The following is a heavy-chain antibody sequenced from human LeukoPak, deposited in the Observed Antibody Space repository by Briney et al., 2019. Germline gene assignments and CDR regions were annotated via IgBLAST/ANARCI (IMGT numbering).Heavy chain of an antibody. D-gene: IGHD2-15*01. J-gene: IGHJ5*02. CDR3: AKDLSRYCSGGSCYYH. V-gene: IGHV3-23*01. CDR1: GFTFVNYA. Sequence: GGSLRLSCAASGFTFVNYAMSWVRQAPGKGLEWVSGISGSGGSTYYADSVKGRFTISRDNSKNTLYLQMNSLRAEDAAVYYCAKDLSRYCSGGSCYYHWGQGTLVTVSS. CDR2: ISGSGGST.